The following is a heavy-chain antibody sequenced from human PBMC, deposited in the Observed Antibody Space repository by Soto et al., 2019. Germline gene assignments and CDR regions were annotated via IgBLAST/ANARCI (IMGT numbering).Heavy chain of an antibody. D-gene: IGHD2-15*01. V-gene: IGHV4-31*03. Sequence: SATRSRTCTVSGGSISSGGYYGMWIRQHPGKGLEWIGYIYYSGSTYYNPSLKSRVTISVDTSKNQFSLKLSSVTAADTAVYYCARDRWSVVAGPYWFDPWGQGTLVTVSS. J-gene: IGHJ5*02. CDR3: ARDRWSVVAGPYWFDP. CDR1: GGSISSGGYY. CDR2: IYYSGST.